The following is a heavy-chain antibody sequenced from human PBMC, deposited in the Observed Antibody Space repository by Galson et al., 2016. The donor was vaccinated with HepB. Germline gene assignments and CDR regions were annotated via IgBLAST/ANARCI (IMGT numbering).Heavy chain of an antibody. CDR3: AKGYYYMDV. V-gene: IGHV3-30*18. J-gene: IGHJ6*03. Sequence: SLRLSCAASVFTFSDYGVHWVRQAPGKGLEWVAVITSDGNNKYYEESVKGRFTISRDNSKNTLYLQMNTLRPEDTAVYYCAKGYYYMDVWGKGTTVTVSS. CDR2: ITSDGNNK. CDR1: VFTFSDYG.